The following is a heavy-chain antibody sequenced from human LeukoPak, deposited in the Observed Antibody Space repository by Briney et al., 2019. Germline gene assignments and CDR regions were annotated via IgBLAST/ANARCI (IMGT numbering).Heavy chain of an antibody. Sequence: ASVKVSCKASGYTFTNYDISWVRQAPGQGLEWMGWISAYNDNTNYAQKLQGRVTMTTHTSTSTAYMELRSLRSDDTAVYYCAREHSGSYSQPLDYFDYWGQGTLVTVSS. CDR1: GYTFTNYD. V-gene: IGHV1-18*01. J-gene: IGHJ4*02. D-gene: IGHD1-26*01. CDR3: AREHSGSYSQPLDYFDY. CDR2: ISAYNDNT.